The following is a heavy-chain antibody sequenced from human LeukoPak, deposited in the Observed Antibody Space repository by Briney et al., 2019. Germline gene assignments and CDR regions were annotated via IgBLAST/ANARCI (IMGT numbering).Heavy chain of an antibody. CDR3: ARIRQTSRNYYYYYMDV. J-gene: IGHJ6*03. Sequence: SQTLSLTCTVSGGSISSGSYYWSWIRQPAGKGLEWIGRIFASGSTSYNPSLKSRVIISVDMSKNQFSLKLRSVTAADTAVYYCARIRQTSRNYYYYYMDVWGKGTTVTVSS. CDR1: GGSISSGSYY. D-gene: IGHD1-14*01. V-gene: IGHV4-61*02. CDR2: IFASGST.